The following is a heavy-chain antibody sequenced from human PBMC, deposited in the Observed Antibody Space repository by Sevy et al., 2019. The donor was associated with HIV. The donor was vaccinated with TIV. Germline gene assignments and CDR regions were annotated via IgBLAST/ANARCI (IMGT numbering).Heavy chain of an antibody. CDR1: GFTFSSYW. D-gene: IGHD6-13*01. CDR2: IKQDGSES. V-gene: IGHV3-7*01. Sequence: GGSLRLSCAASGFTFSSYWMSWVRQAPGKGLEWVANIKQDGSESYYVDSVRGRFTISRDNANNSLYLQMNSLRAEDTAVYYCARVGVAAARAIPNRWGQGTPVTVSS. J-gene: IGHJ4*02. CDR3: ARVGVAAARAIPNR.